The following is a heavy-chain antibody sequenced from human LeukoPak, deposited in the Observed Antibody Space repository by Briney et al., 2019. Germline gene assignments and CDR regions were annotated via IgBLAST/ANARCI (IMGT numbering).Heavy chain of an antibody. Sequence: GASVKVPCKASGYTFTRYEIHWVRQATGQGLEWMGWMNPNSGNTGYAQKFQGRVTITRDTSITTAYMDLSNLRSGDTALYYCARRPESCSSTSCYYFDNWGQGTLVTVSS. CDR2: MNPNSGNT. CDR1: GYTFTRYE. D-gene: IGHD2-2*01. V-gene: IGHV1-8*03. CDR3: ARRPESCSSTSCYYFDN. J-gene: IGHJ4*02.